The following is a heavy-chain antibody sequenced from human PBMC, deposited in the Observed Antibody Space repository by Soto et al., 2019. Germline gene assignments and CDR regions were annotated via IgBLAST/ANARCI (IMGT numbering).Heavy chain of an antibody. V-gene: IGHV4-59*11. D-gene: IGHD7-27*01. J-gene: IGHJ4*02. CDR3: TRANWYSEY. CDR1: GGSISNHY. Sequence: SETLSVNCSVAGGSISNHYWSWIRQTPGKGLEWIGYIYYNGNTNYNPSLKSRVTMSVDTSKNQISLKLSSVTAADTAVYYCTRANWYSEYWGQGTLVTVSS. CDR2: IYYNGNT.